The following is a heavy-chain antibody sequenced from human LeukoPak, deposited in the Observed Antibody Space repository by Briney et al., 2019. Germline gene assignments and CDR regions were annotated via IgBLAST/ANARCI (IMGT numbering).Heavy chain of an antibody. D-gene: IGHD2-21*02. CDR2: ISSSGSTI. Sequence: GGSLRLSCAASGFTFSDYYMSWIRQAPGKGLEWVSYISSSGSTIYYADSVKGRFTISRDNAKNSLYLQMNSLRAGDTAVYYCARWYCGGDCYSSPAYYYGMDVWGQGTTVTVSS. V-gene: IGHV3-11*01. CDR1: GFTFSDYY. J-gene: IGHJ6*02. CDR3: ARWYCGGDCYSSPAYYYGMDV.